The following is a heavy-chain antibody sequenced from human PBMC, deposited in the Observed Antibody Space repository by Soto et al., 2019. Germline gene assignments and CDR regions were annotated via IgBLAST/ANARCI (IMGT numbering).Heavy chain of an antibody. CDR3: GIQYNWNDVVAFDI. D-gene: IGHD1-20*01. V-gene: IGHV4-34*01. CDR2: INHSGST. CDR1: GGSFSGYY. J-gene: IGHJ3*02. Sequence: QVQLQQWGAGLLKPSETLSLTCAVYGGSFSGYYWSWIRQPPGKGRAWIGEINHSGSTNYNPSLKSRVTISVDTSKNQVSLKLSSVTAADTAVYYCGIQYNWNDVVAFDIWGQGTMVNVSS.